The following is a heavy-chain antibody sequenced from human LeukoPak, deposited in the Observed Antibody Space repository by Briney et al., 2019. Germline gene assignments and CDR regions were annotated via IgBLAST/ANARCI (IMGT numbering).Heavy chain of an antibody. CDR3: ARPRVPRHYYGSGSVNWFDP. D-gene: IGHD3-10*01. CDR2: IYYSGST. CDR1: GGSISSSSYY. Sequence: SETLSLTCTVSGGSISSSSYYWGWIRQPPGKGLEWIGSIYYSGSTYYNPSLKSRVTISVDTSKNQFSLKLSSVTAADTAVYYCARPRVPRHYYGSGSVNWFDPWGQGTLVTVSS. V-gene: IGHV4-39*01. J-gene: IGHJ5*02.